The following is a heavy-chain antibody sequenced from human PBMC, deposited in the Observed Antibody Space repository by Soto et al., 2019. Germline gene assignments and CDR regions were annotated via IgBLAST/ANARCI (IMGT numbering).Heavy chain of an antibody. D-gene: IGHD3-16*01. J-gene: IGHJ4*02. CDR2: IYTVRST. CDR1: GGSINNYY. Sequence: PSEALSLTGTVSGGSINNYYWSWIRQPAGKGLEWIGRIYTVRSTNYKPSIYIRVTMSGDTSKSWFSRWLTSVTAADTAVYYCARSPPTHSYAQFGSWGKGSLGTV. V-gene: IGHV4-4*07. CDR3: ARSPPTHSYAQFGS.